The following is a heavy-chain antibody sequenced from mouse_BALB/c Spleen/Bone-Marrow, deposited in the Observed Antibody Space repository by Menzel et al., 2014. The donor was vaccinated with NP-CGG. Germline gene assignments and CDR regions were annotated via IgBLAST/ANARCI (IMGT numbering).Heavy chain of an antibody. V-gene: IGHV1S81*02. CDR1: GYTFTSYW. J-gene: IGHJ4*01. Sequence: QVQLQQSGAELVKPGASVKLSCKASGYTFTSYWMYWVIQRPGQGLEWIGEINPRSGRTNYNEKFTSRATLTVDKSSSTAYMQLSSLTSEDSAVYYCARGLYGAMDYWGQGTSDTVSS. D-gene: IGHD1-1*01. CDR3: ARGLYGAMDY. CDR2: INPRSGRT.